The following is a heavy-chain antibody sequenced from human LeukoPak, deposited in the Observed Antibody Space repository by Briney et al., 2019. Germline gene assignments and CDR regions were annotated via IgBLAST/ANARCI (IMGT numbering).Heavy chain of an antibody. CDR1: GGTFSSYA. D-gene: IGHD3-3*01. CDR2: IIPIFGTA. Sequence: SVKVSCKASGGTFSSYAISWVRQAPGQGLEWMGGIIPIFGTANYAQKFQGRVTITADKSTSTAYMELCSLRSEDTAVYYCARDVRSYDFPGPTPESAFDIWGQGTMVTVSS. V-gene: IGHV1-69*06. J-gene: IGHJ3*02. CDR3: ARDVRSYDFPGPTPESAFDI.